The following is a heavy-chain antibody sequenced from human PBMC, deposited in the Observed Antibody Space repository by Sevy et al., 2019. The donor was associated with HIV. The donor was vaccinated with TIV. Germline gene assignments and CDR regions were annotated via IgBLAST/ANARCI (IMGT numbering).Heavy chain of an antibody. Sequence: GGSLRLSCAASGFTFSSYAMSWVRQAPGKGLEWVSAISGSGGSTYYADSVKGRFTISRDNSKNTLYLQMNSLRAEDTSVDYCAKDLLHIVVVVAATRGPYYFDYWGQGTLVTVSS. J-gene: IGHJ4*02. V-gene: IGHV3-23*01. CDR2: ISGSGGST. CDR3: AKDLLHIVVVVAATRGPYYFDY. D-gene: IGHD2-15*01. CDR1: GFTFSSYA.